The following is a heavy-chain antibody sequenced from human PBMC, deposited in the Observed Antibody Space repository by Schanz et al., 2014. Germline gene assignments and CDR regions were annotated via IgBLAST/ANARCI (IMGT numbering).Heavy chain of an antibody. Sequence: EVQLLESGGGSVQPGGSLRLSCVASGFTFFGSFAMSWVRQAPGKGLEWVSGMSGSGSTADYADSVKGRFTISRDNAKNSLFLQMNSLSAEDTAVYYCAKVAPAATYLDSWGLGTLVTVSS. D-gene: IGHD2-2*01. CDR2: MSGSGSTA. J-gene: IGHJ4*02. CDR1: GFTFFGSFA. CDR3: AKVAPAATYLDS. V-gene: IGHV3-23*01.